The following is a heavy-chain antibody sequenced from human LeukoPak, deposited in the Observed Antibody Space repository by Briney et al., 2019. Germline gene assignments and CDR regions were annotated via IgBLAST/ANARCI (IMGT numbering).Heavy chain of an antibody. CDR2: IYYSGST. CDR3: ARAVPTYYYDSSGYLTSHFDY. Sequence: SEILSLTCTVSGGSISSSSYYWGWIRQPPGKGLEWIGSIYYSGSTYYNPSLKSRVTISVDTSKNQFSLKLSSVTAADTAVYYCARAVPTYYYDSSGYLTSHFDYWGQGTLVTVSS. V-gene: IGHV4-39*07. CDR1: GGSISSSSYY. J-gene: IGHJ4*02. D-gene: IGHD3-22*01.